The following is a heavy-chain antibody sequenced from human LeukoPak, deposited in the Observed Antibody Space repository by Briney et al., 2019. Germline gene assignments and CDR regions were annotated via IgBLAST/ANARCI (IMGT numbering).Heavy chain of an antibody. D-gene: IGHD5-12*01. CDR3: ARRGGYTGYDRD. CDR1: GGSINNFY. Sequence: SETLSLTCTISGGSINNFYWSWIRQPPGKGLEWIGYISYSGSTNYSPSLKSRVTISFDTSNNHFSLKLSSVTAADTAVYYCARRGGYTGYDRDWGQGTLVPVSS. J-gene: IGHJ4*02. V-gene: IGHV4-59*08. CDR2: ISYSGST.